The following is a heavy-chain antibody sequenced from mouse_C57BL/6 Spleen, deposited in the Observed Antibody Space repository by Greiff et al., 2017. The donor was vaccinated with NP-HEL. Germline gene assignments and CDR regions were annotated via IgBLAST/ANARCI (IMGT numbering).Heavy chain of an antibody. Sequence: DVKLQESGPGLVKPSQSLSLTCSVTGYSITSGYYWNWIRQFPGNKLEWMGYISYDGSNNYNPSLKNRISITRDTSKNQFFLTLNSVTTEDTATYYCARPTYSNYFWYFDVWGTGTTVTVSS. CDR3: ARPTYSNYFWYFDV. J-gene: IGHJ1*03. D-gene: IGHD2-5*01. CDR1: GYSITSGYY. CDR2: ISYDGSN. V-gene: IGHV3-6*01.